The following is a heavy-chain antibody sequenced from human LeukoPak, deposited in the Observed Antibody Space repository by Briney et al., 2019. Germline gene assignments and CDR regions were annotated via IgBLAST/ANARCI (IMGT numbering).Heavy chain of an antibody. Sequence: PGRSLRLSCVASGYTFSNSGLHWVRQAPGKGLEWVSYISSSSSTIYYADSVKGRFTISRDNAKNSLYLQMNSLRAEDTAVYYCARVEGSTRYDYGAPRYFDLWGRGTLVTVSS. CDR2: ISSSSSTI. CDR3: ARVEGSTRYDYGAPRYFDL. J-gene: IGHJ2*01. D-gene: IGHD4-17*01. CDR1: GYTFSNSG. V-gene: IGHV3-48*04.